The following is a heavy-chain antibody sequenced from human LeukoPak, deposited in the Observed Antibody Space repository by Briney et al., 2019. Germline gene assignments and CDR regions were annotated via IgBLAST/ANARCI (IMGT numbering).Heavy chain of an antibody. CDR3: ARTRYGDYYFGY. J-gene: IGHJ4*02. CDR1: GYTFTSYY. CDR2: INPNSGGT. Sequence: ASVKVSCKASGYTFTSYYLHWVRQAPGQGLEWMGWINPNSGGTNYAQKLQGRVTMTTDTSTSTAYMELRSLRSDDTAVYYCARTRYGDYYFGYWGQGTLVTVSS. V-gene: IGHV1-2*02. D-gene: IGHD4-17*01.